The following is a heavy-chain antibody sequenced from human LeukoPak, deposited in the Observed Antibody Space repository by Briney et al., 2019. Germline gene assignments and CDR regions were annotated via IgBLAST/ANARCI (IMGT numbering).Heavy chain of an antibody. CDR1: GFTFDDYA. J-gene: IGHJ4*02. D-gene: IGHD3-22*01. CDR3: AKGGFFTMIVVVSFPFDY. CDR2: ISGDGGST. V-gene: IGHV3-43*02. Sequence: GESLRLSCAASGFTFDDYAMHWVRQAPGKGLEWVSLISGDGGSTYYADSVKGRFTISRDNSKNSLYLQMNSLRTEDTALYYCAKGGFFTMIVVVSFPFDYWGQGTLVTVSS.